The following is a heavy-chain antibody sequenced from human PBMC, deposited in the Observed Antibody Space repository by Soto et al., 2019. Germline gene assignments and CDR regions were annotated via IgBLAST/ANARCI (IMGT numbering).Heavy chain of an antibody. CDR3: ARGVSSWYASGPYSYNWFDP. V-gene: IGHV6-1*01. CDR2: TYYRSKWYN. J-gene: IGHJ5*02. Sequence: PSQALSLTCAISGDSVYSNSAAWNWIRQSPSRGLEWLGRTYYRSKWYNDYAVSVKSRITINPDTSKNQFSLQLNSVTPEDTAVYYCARGVSSWYASGPYSYNWFDPWGQGTLVTVSS. D-gene: IGHD6-13*01. CDR1: GDSVYSNSAA.